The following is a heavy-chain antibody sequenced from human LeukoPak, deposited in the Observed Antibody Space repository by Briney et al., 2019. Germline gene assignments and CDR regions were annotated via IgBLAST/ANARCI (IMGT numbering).Heavy chain of an antibody. CDR1: GFTFSSYW. V-gene: IGHV3-74*01. D-gene: IGHD6-13*01. CDR2: INTDGSST. Sequence: PGGSLRLSCAASGFTFSSYWMHWVRQAPGKGLVWVSRINTDGSSTSYADSVKGRFTISRDNAKNTMYLQMNSLRAEDTAVYYCARDHQQQLDGAYYYYYMDVWGKGTMVTVSS. CDR3: ARDHQQQLDGAYYYYYMDV. J-gene: IGHJ6*03.